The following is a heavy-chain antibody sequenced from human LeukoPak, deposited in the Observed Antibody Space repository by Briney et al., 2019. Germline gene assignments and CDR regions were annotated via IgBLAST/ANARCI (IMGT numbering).Heavy chain of an antibody. CDR3: ARDLKYSSGWSRNDAFDI. Sequence: ASVKVSCKASGYTFTSYYMHWVRQAPGQGLEWMGIINPSGGSTSYAQKFQGRVTMTRDTSTSTVYMELCSLRSEDTAVYYCARDLKYSSGWSRNDAFDIWGQGTMVTVSS. CDR2: INPSGGST. J-gene: IGHJ3*02. CDR1: GYTFTSYY. D-gene: IGHD6-19*01. V-gene: IGHV1-46*01.